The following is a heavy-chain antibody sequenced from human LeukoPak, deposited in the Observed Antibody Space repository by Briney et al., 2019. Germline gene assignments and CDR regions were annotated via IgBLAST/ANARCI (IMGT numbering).Heavy chain of an antibody. CDR3: ARSTGWLNGR. CDR1: GDSFSSTSAA. J-gene: IGHJ4*02. Sequence: SQTLSLTCAISGDSFSSTSAAWNWIRQSPSRGLEWLGRTYYRSKWYNDYAVSVKSRITINPDTSMNQFSLQLNSVTPEDSAVYYCARSTGWLNGRWGQGTLVTVSS. D-gene: IGHD2-8*02. CDR2: TYYRSKWYN. V-gene: IGHV6-1*01.